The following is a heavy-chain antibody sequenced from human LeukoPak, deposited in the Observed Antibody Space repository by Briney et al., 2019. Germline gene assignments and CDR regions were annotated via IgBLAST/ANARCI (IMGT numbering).Heavy chain of an antibody. CDR3: ARRGGAPEEYCGGDCYLY. J-gene: IGHJ4*02. CDR1: GFTFSDYY. D-gene: IGHD2-21*02. V-gene: IGHV3-11*06. CDR2: ISSSSSYT. Sequence: PGGSLRLSCAASGFTFSDYYMSWIRQAPGKGLEWVSYISSSSSYTSYADSVKGRFTISRDNAKNSLYLQMNSLRAEDTAVYYCARRGGAPEEYCGGDCYLYWGQGTLVTVSS.